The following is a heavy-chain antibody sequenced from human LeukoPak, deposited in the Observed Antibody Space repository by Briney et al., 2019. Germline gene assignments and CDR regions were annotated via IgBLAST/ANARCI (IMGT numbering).Heavy chain of an antibody. CDR1: GGSFSGYY. V-gene: IGHV4-34*01. J-gene: IGHJ5*02. CDR2: INHSGST. Sequence: SETLSLTCAVYGGSFSGYYWSRIRQPPGKGLGWIGEINHSGSTNYNPSLKSRVTISVDTSKNQFSLKLSSVTAADTAVYYCAGTWDDIVVVPAAISGWFDPWGQGTLVTVSS. CDR3: AGTWDDIVVVPAAISGWFDP. D-gene: IGHD2-2*01.